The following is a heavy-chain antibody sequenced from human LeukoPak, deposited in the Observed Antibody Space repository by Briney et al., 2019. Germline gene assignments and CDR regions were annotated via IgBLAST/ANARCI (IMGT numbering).Heavy chain of an antibody. J-gene: IGHJ4*02. CDR2: IKEDGSEK. V-gene: IGHV3-7*05. Sequence: GGSLRLSCAASGFCFSDNWMSWVRQAPGKGLEWVANIKEDGSEKNYVDSVKGRFTISRDNAKNSLYLQMISLRAEDTAVYYCAKYFRADSGNYYRSFDYWGQGTLVTVSS. D-gene: IGHD1-26*01. CDR1: GFCFSDNW. CDR3: AKYFRADSGNYYRSFDY.